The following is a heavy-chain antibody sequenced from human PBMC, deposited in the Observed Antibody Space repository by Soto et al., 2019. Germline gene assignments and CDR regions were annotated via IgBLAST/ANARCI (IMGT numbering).Heavy chain of an antibody. CDR3: ARVGYIIMYGGDWFDP. V-gene: IGHV1-8*01. CDR2: MNPNSGNT. D-gene: IGHD2-8*02. J-gene: IGHJ5*02. Sequence: QVQLVQSGAEVKKPGASVKVSCKASGYTFTSYDINWVRQATGQGLEWMGWMNPNSGNTGYAQKFQGRVTMTRNTFISTAYMELSSLRSEDPAVYYCARVGYIIMYGGDWFDPWGQGTLVTVSS. CDR1: GYTFTSYD.